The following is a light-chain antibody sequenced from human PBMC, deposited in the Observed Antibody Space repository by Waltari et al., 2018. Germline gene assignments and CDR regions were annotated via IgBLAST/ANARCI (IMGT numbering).Light chain of an antibody. Sequence: EIVMTQSPATLSVSPGERATLSCRASQNISTHLVWYQHNPGQAPRLLIYAASTRATGTPARFSGHGSETEFTLTISSLQSEDFALYYCQQYNTWPSFGPGTKVDIK. V-gene: IGKV3-15*01. J-gene: IGKJ3*01. CDR1: QNISTH. CDR2: AAS. CDR3: QQYNTWPS.